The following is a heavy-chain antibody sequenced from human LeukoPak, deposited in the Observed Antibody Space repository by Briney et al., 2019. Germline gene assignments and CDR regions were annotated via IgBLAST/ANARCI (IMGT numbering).Heavy chain of an antibody. CDR3: ARGRGIVVVVAATHFDY. V-gene: IGHV4-4*02. CDR2: IYHDGTT. J-gene: IGHJ4*02. CDR1: RGSISSSNW. D-gene: IGHD2-15*01. Sequence: PSGTLSLTCTVSRGSISSSNWWSWVRQPPGKGLEWIGEIYHDGTTNYNPSLKSRVTMSVDKSKNQFSLRLSSVTAADTAVYYCARGRGIVVVVAATHFDYWGQGTLVTVSS.